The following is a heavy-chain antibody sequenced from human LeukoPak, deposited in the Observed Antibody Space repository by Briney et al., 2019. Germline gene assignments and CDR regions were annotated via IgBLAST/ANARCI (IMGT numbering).Heavy chain of an antibody. CDR2: IHNDAATT. J-gene: IGHJ4*02. Sequence: PGASLRLSCAASGFGFGAYAMIWVRQAPGKGLEWVSLIHNDAATTYYADSVRGRFTVSRDNSKNTLYLEMNSLRAEDTAVYYCAKGKGGTSFNYCFDYWGQGTPVSVSS. CDR1: GFGFGAYA. V-gene: IGHV3-23*03. D-gene: IGHD2/OR15-2a*01. CDR3: AKGKGGTSFNYCFDY.